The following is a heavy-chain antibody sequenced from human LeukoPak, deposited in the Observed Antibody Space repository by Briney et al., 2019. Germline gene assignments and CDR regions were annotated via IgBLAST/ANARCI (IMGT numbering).Heavy chain of an antibody. CDR2: IRSNVYGAIT. V-gene: IGHV3-49*03. J-gene: IGHJ4*02. Sequence: PGRSLRLSCTASGFTFGDYAMSWIRQAPGKRLEWVGFIRSNVYGAITEYAASVKGRFTISRDDSKSIAYLQMSSLKTEDTAVYYCTRGNYYFDYWGQGTLVTVSS. CDR1: GFTFGDYA. CDR3: TRGNYYFDY.